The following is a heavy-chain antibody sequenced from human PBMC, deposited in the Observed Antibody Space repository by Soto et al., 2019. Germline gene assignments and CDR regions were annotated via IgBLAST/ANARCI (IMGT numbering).Heavy chain of an antibody. V-gene: IGHV4-59*01. CDR3: ARDGDSSGYYDY. Sequence: SETLSLTCTVSGGSISSYYWSWIRQPPGKGLEWIGYIYYSGSTNYNPSLKSRVTISVDTSKNQFPLKLSSVTAADTAVYYCARDGDSSGYYDYWGQGTMVTVYS. CDR2: IYYSGST. J-gene: IGHJ4*02. CDR1: GGSISSYY. D-gene: IGHD3-22*01.